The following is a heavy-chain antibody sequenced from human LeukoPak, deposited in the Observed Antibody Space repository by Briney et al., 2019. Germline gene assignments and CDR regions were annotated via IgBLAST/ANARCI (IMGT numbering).Heavy chain of an antibody. V-gene: IGHV4-34*01. CDR3: AREIPAYYDYIWGSYRSYWFDP. Sequence: SETLSLTCAVYGGSFSGYYWSWIRQPPGKGLEWIGEINHSGSTNYNPSLKSRVTISVDTSKNQFSLKLSSVTAADTAVYYCAREIPAYYDYIWGSYRSYWFDPWGQGTPVTVSS. D-gene: IGHD3-16*02. J-gene: IGHJ5*02. CDR1: GGSFSGYY. CDR2: INHSGST.